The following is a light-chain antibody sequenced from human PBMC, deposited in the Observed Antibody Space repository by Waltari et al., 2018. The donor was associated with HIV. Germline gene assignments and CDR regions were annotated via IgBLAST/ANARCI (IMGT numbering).Light chain of an antibody. V-gene: IGLV1-44*01. Sequence: QSVLTQPPSASGSPGQRVTISCSGSGSNIGINAVNWYQQLPGTAPKLRIYSNNQRPSGVPDRFSGSKSGTSASLAISGLQSEDEADYYCAAWDDSLNGLVFGTGTKVTVL. CDR1: GSNIGINA. CDR3: AAWDDSLNGLV. J-gene: IGLJ1*01. CDR2: SNN.